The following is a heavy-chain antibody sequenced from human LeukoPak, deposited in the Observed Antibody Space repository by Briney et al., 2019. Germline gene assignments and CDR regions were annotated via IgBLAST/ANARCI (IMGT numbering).Heavy chain of an antibody. J-gene: IGHJ4*02. D-gene: IGHD5-24*01. Sequence: KSSETLSLTCTVSGGSISSYYWSWIRQPPGKGLEWIGYIYTSGSTNYNPSLKSRVTISVDTSKNQFSLKLGSVTAADTAVYYCAGQFFDYWGQGTLVTVSS. CDR1: GGSISSYY. CDR3: AGQFFDY. V-gene: IGHV4-4*09. CDR2: IYTSGST.